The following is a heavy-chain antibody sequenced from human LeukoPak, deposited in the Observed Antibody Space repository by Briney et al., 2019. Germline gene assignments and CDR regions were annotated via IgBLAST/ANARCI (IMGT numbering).Heavy chain of an antibody. CDR1: GGSISSYY. J-gene: IGHJ4*02. CDR3: ARATYSSIGY. V-gene: IGHV4-59*12. D-gene: IGHD5-18*01. CDR2: IYYSGST. Sequence: PSETLSLTCTVSGGSISSYYWSWIRQPPGKGLEWIGYIYYSGSTNYNPSLKSRVTISVDTSKNQFSLKLNSVTAADTAVYYCARATYSSIGYWGQGTLVTVSS.